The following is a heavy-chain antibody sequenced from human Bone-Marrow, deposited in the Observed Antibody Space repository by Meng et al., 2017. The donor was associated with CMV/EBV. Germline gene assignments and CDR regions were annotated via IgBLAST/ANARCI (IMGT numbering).Heavy chain of an antibody. V-gene: IGHV3-21*01. D-gene: IGHD1-26*01. CDR3: ARDAIGGSHGYYGLDV. J-gene: IGHJ6*02. Sequence: GESLKISCAASGFTFSSYSMNWVRQAPGKGLEWVSSISSSSSYIYYADSVKGRFTISRDNAKNSLYLQMNSLRAEDTAVYYCARDAIGGSHGYYGLDVWGQGATVTVSS. CDR2: ISSSSSYI. CDR1: GFTFSSYS.